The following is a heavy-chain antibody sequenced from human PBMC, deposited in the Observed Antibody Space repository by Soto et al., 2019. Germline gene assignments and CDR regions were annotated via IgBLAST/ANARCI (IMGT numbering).Heavy chain of an antibody. CDR2: INHSGST. CDR3: ARGRWELRFDN. D-gene: IGHD2-15*01. Sequence: TLSLTCTVSGGSISSYYWSWIRQPPGKGLEWIGEINHSGSTNYHSSLKSRVTISVDTSKNQFSLNLNSVTAADTAVYYCARGRWELRFDNWGQGSPVTVSS. J-gene: IGHJ4*02. CDR1: GGSISSYY. V-gene: IGHV4-34*01.